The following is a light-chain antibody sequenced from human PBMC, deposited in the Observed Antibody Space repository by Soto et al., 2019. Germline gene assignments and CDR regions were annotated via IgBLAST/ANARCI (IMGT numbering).Light chain of an antibody. CDR3: MQALQTPLVT. V-gene: IGKV2-28*01. CDR2: LGS. CDR1: QSLLHSNGYNY. Sequence: DIVMTQSPLSLPVTPGEPASISRRSSQSLLHSNGYNYLDWYLQKPGQSPQLLIYLGSNRASGVTDRFSGSGSGTDFTLKISRVEAEDVGVYYCMQALQTPLVTFGPGTKVDIK. J-gene: IGKJ3*01.